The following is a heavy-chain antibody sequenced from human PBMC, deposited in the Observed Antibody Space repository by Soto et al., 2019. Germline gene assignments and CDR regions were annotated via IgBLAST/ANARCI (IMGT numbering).Heavy chain of an antibody. CDR3: ARVRGYSYGYMRLAAAGFDY. Sequence: QVQLVQSGAEVKKPGASVKVSCKASGYTFTSYDINWVRQATGQGLEWMGWMNPNSGNTGYAQQFQGRVTMTRNTSISTAYMELSSLRSEDTAVYYCARVRGYSYGYMRLAAAGFDYWGQGTLVTVSS. CDR2: MNPNSGNT. CDR1: GYTFTSYD. V-gene: IGHV1-8*01. J-gene: IGHJ4*02. D-gene: IGHD5-18*01.